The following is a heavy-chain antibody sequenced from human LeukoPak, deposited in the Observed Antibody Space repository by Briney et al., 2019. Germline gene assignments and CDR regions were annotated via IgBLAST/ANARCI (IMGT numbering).Heavy chain of an antibody. CDR3: ARHISGSYNFDY. V-gene: IGHV4-59*05. Sequence: SETLSLTCTVSGGSISRYYWSWIRQPPGKGLEWIGSIYYSGSTYYNPSLKSRVTISVDTSKNQFSLKLSSVTAADTAVYYCARHISGSYNFDYWGQGTLVTVSS. D-gene: IGHD1-26*01. J-gene: IGHJ4*02. CDR2: IYYSGST. CDR1: GGSISRYY.